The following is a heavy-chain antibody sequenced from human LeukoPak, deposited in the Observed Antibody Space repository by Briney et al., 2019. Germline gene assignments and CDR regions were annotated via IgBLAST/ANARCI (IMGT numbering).Heavy chain of an antibody. J-gene: IGHJ4*02. V-gene: IGHV4-34*01. CDR3: ARGPYGGLFDY. CDR1: GGSFSGYY. D-gene: IGHD4-23*01. Sequence: PSETLSLTCAVYGGSFSGYYWSWIRQSPGKGLEWIGEINHSGSTNYSPPLKSRVTISVDTSKSQFSLKVSSVTAADTAVYYCARGPYGGLFDYWGQGTLVTVSS. CDR2: INHSGST.